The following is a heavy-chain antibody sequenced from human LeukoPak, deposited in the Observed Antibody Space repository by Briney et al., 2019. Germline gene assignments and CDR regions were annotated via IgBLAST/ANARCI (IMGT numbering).Heavy chain of an antibody. V-gene: IGHV4-59*01. J-gene: IGHJ3*02. CDR1: GGSISSYY. D-gene: IGHD3-3*01. CDR3: ARGTYYDFWSGLEAFDI. CDR2: IYYSGST. Sequence: SETLSLTCTVSGGSISSYYWSWIRQPPGKGLEWIGYIYYSGSTNYNPSLKSRVTISVDASKNQFSLKLSSVTAADTAVYYCARGTYYDFWSGLEAFDIWGQGTMVTVSS.